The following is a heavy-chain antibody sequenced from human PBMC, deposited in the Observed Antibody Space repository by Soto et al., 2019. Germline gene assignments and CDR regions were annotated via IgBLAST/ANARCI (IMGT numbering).Heavy chain of an antibody. CDR3: ARVMIRGFPPRWFDS. D-gene: IGHD3-10*01. Sequence: SETLSLTCAMSSGSISGRDWWSWVRQSPGKGLEWLGEIYDSETTNYNPTLRSRVSMSVDDSKKQFSLTLRTVTAADSAVYYCARVMIRGFPPRWFDSWGQGVPVTSPQ. CDR1: SGSISGRDW. J-gene: IGHJ5*01. CDR2: IYDSETT. V-gene: IGHV4-4*02.